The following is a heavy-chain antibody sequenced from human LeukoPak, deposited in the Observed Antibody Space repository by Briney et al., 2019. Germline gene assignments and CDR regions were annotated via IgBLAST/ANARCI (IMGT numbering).Heavy chain of an antibody. V-gene: IGHV3-23*01. CDR1: GFTFSSYA. D-gene: IGHD2-15*01. Sequence: GGSLRLSCAASGFTFSSYAMTWVRQAPVKGLEWLSVVTDTGGNTYHADSVKGRFTISRDNSKNTVYLEMNSLRVEDTAVYYCAKGTVRSCSGPSCYPLDSGGQGSLVTVPS. J-gene: IGHJ4*02. CDR3: AKGTVRSCSGPSCYPLDS. CDR2: VTDTGGNT.